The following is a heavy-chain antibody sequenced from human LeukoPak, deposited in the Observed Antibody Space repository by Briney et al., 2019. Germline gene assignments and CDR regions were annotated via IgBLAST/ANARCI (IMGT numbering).Heavy chain of an antibody. D-gene: IGHD5-18*01. CDR3: ARDQTPMVILGY. J-gene: IGHJ4*02. V-gene: IGHV3-23*01. CDR2: ISGSGGGT. CDR1: GFTFSTSP. Sequence: GGSLRLSCAASGFTFSTSPMSWLRQAPGKGLEWVSAISGSGGGTYYADSVKGRFTISRDNSKNTLSLQMNSLRAEDTAVYYCARDQTPMVILGYWGQGTLVTVSS.